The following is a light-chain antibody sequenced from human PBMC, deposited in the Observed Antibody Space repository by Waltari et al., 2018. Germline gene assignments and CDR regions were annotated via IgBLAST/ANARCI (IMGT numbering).Light chain of an antibody. Sequence: DIQMTQSPSSLSASVGDRVTLTCRASQSSSSYLNWYQQKPGKAPKLLIYAASSLQSGVPSRFSGSGSGTDFTLTISSLQPEDFATYYCQQSYSTPGITFGPGTKVDIK. CDR1: QSSSSY. J-gene: IGKJ3*01. CDR2: AAS. CDR3: QQSYSTPGIT. V-gene: IGKV1-39*01.